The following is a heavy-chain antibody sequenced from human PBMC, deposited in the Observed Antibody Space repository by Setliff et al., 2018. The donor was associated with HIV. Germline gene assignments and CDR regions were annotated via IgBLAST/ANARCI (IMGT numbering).Heavy chain of an antibody. CDR3: VKARVDGDYYYYYYMDV. J-gene: IGHJ6*03. D-gene: IGHD4-17*01. CDR2: ISSSSRSK. Sequence: GGSLRLSCEASGFTFSTYSMNWVRQAPGKGLEWVSSISSSSRSKYYADSVKGRFTISRDNSKNTLYLQMGSLRAEDTAVYYCVKARVDGDYYYYYYMDVWGKGTTVTVSS. V-gene: IGHV3-21*01. CDR1: GFTFSTYS.